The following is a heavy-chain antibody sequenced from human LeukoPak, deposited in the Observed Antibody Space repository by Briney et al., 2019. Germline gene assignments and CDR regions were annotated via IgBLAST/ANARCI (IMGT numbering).Heavy chain of an antibody. V-gene: IGHV5-51*01. D-gene: IGHD6-19*01. CDR1: GYSFTSYW. J-gene: IGHJ4*02. CDR3: ARRVAVAGGVDYFDY. CDR2: IYPGDSDT. Sequence: GESLQISCKGSGYSFTSYWIGWVRQMPGKGLEWMGIIYPGDSDTRYSPSFQGQVTISADKSISTAYLQWSSLKASDTAMYYCARRVAVAGGVDYFDYWGQGTLVTVS.